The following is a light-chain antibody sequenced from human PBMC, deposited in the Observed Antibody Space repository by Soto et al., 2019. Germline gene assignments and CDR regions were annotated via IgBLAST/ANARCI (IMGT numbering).Light chain of an antibody. Sequence: EIVLTQSPGTLCLSPGDKATLSCRASQRVSTRSLAWYQQKPGQAPRLLISGASSRAADIPDRFSGSGSGTDFTLTINRLEPEDFAVYYCQQYDSSPRTFGQGTKVDIK. CDR2: GAS. V-gene: IGKV3-20*01. J-gene: IGKJ1*01. CDR3: QQYDSSPRT. CDR1: QRVSTRS.